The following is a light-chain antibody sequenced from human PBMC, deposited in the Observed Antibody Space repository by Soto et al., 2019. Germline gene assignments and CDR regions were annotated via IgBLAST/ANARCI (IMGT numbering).Light chain of an antibody. J-gene: IGLJ2*01. CDR2: DVS. V-gene: IGLV2-14*01. Sequence: QSALTQPASVSGSPGQSITISCTCTSSDVGGYNYVSWYQQHPGKAHKLMIYDVSNRPSGVSNRFSGSKSGNTASLTISGLQAEDEADYYCSSYTSSSTLVVFGGGTKLTVL. CDR1: SSDVGGYNY. CDR3: SSYTSSSTLVV.